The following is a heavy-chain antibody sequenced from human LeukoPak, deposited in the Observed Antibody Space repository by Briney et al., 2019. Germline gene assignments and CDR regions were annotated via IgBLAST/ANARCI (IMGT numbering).Heavy chain of an antibody. CDR2: INSDGSST. Sequence: GGSLRLSCAASGFTFSSHWMHWVRQGPGKGLVWVSRINSDGSSTSYADSVKGRFTISRDNAKNTLYLQMNSLRAEDTAVYYCARVGGGYFAFDIWGQGTMVTVSS. V-gene: IGHV3-74*01. CDR3: ARVGGGYFAFDI. J-gene: IGHJ3*02. CDR1: GFTFSSHW. D-gene: IGHD5-12*01.